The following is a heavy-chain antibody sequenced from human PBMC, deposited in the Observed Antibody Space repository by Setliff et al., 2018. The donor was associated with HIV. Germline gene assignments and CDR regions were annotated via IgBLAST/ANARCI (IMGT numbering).Heavy chain of an antibody. CDR3: ASRKIADAFDI. D-gene: IGHD3-22*01. CDR1: GGSISSYY. V-gene: IGHV4-59*08. Sequence: SETLSLTCTVSGGSISSYYWSWIRQPPGKGLEWIGYIYYSGSTNYNPSLKSRVTMSVDTSKNQFSLKLSSVTAADTAVYYCASRKIADAFDIWGQGTMVTVSS. CDR2: IYYSGST. J-gene: IGHJ3*02.